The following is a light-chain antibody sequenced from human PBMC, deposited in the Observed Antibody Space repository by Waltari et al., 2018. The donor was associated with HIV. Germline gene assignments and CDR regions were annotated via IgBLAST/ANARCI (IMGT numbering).Light chain of an antibody. CDR2: YDS. Sequence: SYVLTQPPSVSVAPGKTARITCGGNNIGSKSVHWYQQKPGQAPVLVIYYDSDWPSGIPERFSGSNSGNTATLTISRVEAGDEADYYCQVWDSSSDREVFGGGTKLTVL. CDR1: NIGSKS. V-gene: IGLV3-21*04. CDR3: QVWDSSSDREV. J-gene: IGLJ2*01.